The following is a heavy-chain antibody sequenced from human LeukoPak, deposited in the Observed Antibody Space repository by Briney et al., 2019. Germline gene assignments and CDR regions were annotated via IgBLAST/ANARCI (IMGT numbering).Heavy chain of an antibody. J-gene: IGHJ6*02. Sequence: PGGSLRLSCAASGFTFSSYGMHWVRQAPGKGPEWVAVISYDGSNKYYADSVKGRFTISRDNSKNTLYLQMNSLRAEDTAVYYCAKALDSSGYYYHYGVDVWGQGTTVTVSS. V-gene: IGHV3-30*18. CDR2: ISYDGSNK. CDR1: GFTFSSYG. CDR3: AKALDSSGYYYHYGVDV. D-gene: IGHD6-19*01.